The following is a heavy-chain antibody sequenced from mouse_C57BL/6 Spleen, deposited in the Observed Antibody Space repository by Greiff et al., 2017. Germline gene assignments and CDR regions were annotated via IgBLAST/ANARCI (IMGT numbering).Heavy chain of an antibody. CDR1: GFNIKDYY. CDR3: ASHYDYSFGYFDY. D-gene: IGHD2-4*01. V-gene: IGHV14-2*01. CDR2: IDPEDGET. Sequence: EVQLQQSGAELVKPGASVTLSCTASGFNIKDYYMHWVKQRTEQGLEWIGRIDPEDGETKYAPKFQGKATITADTSSNPAYLQLSSLTSEDTAVYYCASHYDYSFGYFDYWGQGTTLTVSS. J-gene: IGHJ2*01.